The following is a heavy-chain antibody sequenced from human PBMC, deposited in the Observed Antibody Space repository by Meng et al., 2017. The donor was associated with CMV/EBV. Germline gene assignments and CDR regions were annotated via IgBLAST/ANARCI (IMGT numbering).Heavy chain of an antibody. CDR1: GYTFTSYG. J-gene: IGHJ3*02. V-gene: IGHV1-18*01. CDR2: ISAYNGNT. Sequence: SVKVSCKASGYTFTSYGISWVRQAPGQGLEWMGWISAYNGNTNYAQKLQGRVTMTTDTSTSTAYMELRSLRSDDTAVYYCARDDVGDSSGYYYQCAFDIWGQGTMVTVSS. CDR3: ARDDVGDSSGYYYQCAFDI. D-gene: IGHD3-22*01.